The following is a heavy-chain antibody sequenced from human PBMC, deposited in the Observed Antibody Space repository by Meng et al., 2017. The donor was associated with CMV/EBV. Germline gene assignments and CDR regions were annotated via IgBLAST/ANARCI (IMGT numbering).Heavy chain of an antibody. V-gene: IGHV1-8*03. CDR1: GYTFTSYD. Sequence: ASVKVSCKASGYTFTSYDINWVRQATGQGLEWMGWMNPNSGNTGYAQKFQGRVTITRNTSISTAYMELSSLRSEDTAVYYCARGAFIVGATRYYGMDVWGQGTTVTVSS. J-gene: IGHJ6*02. CDR2: MNPNSGNT. D-gene: IGHD1-26*01. CDR3: ARGAFIVGATRYYGMDV.